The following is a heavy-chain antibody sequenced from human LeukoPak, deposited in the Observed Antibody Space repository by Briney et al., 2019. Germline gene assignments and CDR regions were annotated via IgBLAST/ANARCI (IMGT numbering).Heavy chain of an antibody. D-gene: IGHD2-15*01. CDR3: ARVRVYCSSGSCGMDV. V-gene: IGHV4-38-2*02. Sequence: SETLSLTCTVSGYSISSGYYWGWIRQPPGKGLEWIGSIYHSGSTYYNPSLKSRVTISIDTSKNKFPLKVSSVTAADTAVYYCARVRVYCSSGSCGMDVWGQGTTVTVSS. CDR1: GYSISSGYY. CDR2: IYHSGST. J-gene: IGHJ6*02.